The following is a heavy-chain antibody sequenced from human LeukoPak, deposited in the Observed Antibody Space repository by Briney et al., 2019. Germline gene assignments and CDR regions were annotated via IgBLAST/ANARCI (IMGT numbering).Heavy chain of an antibody. CDR3: ATVALDGGYSIAFDI. CDR2: FDPEDGET. J-gene: IGHJ3*02. CDR1: GYTLTELS. Sequence: ASVKVSCKVSGYTLTELSMHWVRQAPGKGLEWMGGFDPEDGETIYAQKFQGRVTMTEDTSTDTAYMELSSLSSEDTAVYYCATVALDGGYSIAFDIWGQGTMVTVSS. D-gene: IGHD4-23*01. V-gene: IGHV1-24*01.